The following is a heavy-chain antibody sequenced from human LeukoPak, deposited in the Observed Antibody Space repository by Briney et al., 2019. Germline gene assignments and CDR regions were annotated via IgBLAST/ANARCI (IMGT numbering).Heavy chain of an antibody. V-gene: IGHV1-18*01. Sequence: ASVKVSCKASGYTFTSYGISWVRQAPGQGLEWMGWISAYNGNTNYAQKLQGRVTMTTDTSTSTAYMELRSMRSDATAGYYCARALGRMWLDNYYYYGMDVWGQGTTVTVSS. CDR2: ISAYNGNT. CDR3: ARALGRMWLDNYYYYGMDV. CDR1: GYTFTSYG. D-gene: IGHD6-19*01. J-gene: IGHJ6*02.